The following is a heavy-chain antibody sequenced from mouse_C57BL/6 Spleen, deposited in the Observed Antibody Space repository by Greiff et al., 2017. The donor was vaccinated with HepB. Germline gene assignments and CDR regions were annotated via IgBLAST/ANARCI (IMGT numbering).Heavy chain of an antibody. V-gene: IGHV2-6*03. CDR3: ARDGYYVRAMDY. CDR2: IWSDGST. D-gene: IGHD2-3*01. CDR1: GFSLTSYG. J-gene: IGHJ4*01. Sequence: QVTLKESGPGLVAPSQSLSITCTVSGFSLTSYGVHWVRQPPGKGLEWLVVIWSDGSTTYNSALKSRLSISKDNSKSQVFLKMNSLQTDDTAMYYCARDGYYVRAMDYWGQGTSVTVSS.